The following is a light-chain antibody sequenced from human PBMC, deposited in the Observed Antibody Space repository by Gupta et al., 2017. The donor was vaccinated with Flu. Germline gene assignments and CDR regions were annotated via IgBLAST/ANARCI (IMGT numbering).Light chain of an antibody. V-gene: IGLV6-57*01. J-gene: IGLJ2*01. CDR1: SCGIDRNS. Sequence: SSCGIDRNSVPWCQQRPSMSPTTLIFDAKERPSGVPDRFSGSIDRSSISATLTISGLSPEDEADYYCHSFESGNHFFGGGTTLRVL. CDR2: DAK. CDR3: HSFESGNHF.